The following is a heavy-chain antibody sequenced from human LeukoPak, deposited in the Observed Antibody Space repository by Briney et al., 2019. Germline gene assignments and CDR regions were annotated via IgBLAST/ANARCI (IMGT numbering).Heavy chain of an antibody. CDR2: ISGSGGST. V-gene: IGHV3-23*01. CDR3: AKSPIDYGDYETHHYFDY. J-gene: IGHJ4*02. D-gene: IGHD4-17*01. CDR1: GFTFSSYA. Sequence: GGSLRLSCAASGFTFSSYAMSWVRQAPEKGLEWVSAISGSGGSTYYADSVKGRFTISRDNSKNTLYLQMNSLRAEDTAVYYCAKSPIDYGDYETHHYFDYWGQGTLVTVSS.